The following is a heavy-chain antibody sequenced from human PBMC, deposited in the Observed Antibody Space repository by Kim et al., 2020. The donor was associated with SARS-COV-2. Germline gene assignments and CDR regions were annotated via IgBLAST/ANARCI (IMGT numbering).Heavy chain of an antibody. V-gene: IGHV6-1*01. D-gene: IGHD3-9*01. J-gene: IGHJ4*02. CDR3: ARGGPTGTFDY. Sequence: NEYAVSVKSRITINPDTSKNQFSLQLNSVTPEDTAVYYCARGGPTGTFDYWGQGTLVTVSS. CDR2: N.